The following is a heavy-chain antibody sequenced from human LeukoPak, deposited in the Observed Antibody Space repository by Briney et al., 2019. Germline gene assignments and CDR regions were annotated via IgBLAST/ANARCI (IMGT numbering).Heavy chain of an antibody. CDR3: AKDSTYDSSGYYYVGYYYYGMDV. J-gene: IGHJ6*02. D-gene: IGHD3-22*01. Sequence: GGSLRLSCAASGFTFSSYAMSWVRQAPGKGLEWVSAISGSGGSTYYADSVKGRFTISRDNSKNTLYLQMNSLRAEDTAVYYCAKDSTYDSSGYYYVGYYYYGMDVWGQGTTVTVSS. CDR2: ISGSGGST. CDR1: GFTFSSYA. V-gene: IGHV3-23*01.